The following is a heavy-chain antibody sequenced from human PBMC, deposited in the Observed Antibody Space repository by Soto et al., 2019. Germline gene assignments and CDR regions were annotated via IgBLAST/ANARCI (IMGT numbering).Heavy chain of an antibody. CDR2: IFSSDDK. CDR1: GLSLSNGKLG. V-gene: IGHV2-26*01. J-gene: IGHJ5*02. Sequence: QVTLRESGPVLVKPTETLTLTCTVSGLSLSNGKLGVSWIRQPPGKALEWLAHIFSSDDKSYSTSLRSRVTNSKDTSSSQVVLTRTNLDPMDSATYYCALIKDCSRTDCYLASFDPWGQGTLVTVSS. CDR3: ALIKDCSRTDCYLASFDP. D-gene: IGHD2-2*01.